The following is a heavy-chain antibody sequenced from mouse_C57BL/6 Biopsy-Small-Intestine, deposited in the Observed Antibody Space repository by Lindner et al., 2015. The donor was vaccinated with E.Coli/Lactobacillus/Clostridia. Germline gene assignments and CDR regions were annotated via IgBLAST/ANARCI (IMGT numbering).Heavy chain of an antibody. D-gene: IGHD1-1*01. CDR3: ARGASTVVGLYYFDY. Sequence: VQLQESGAELVRPGSSVKLSCKTSGYTFTSYGINWVKQRPGQGLEWIGYLYFGNGYKEHNEKFKGKATLTSDTSSSTAYMQLNSLTSEDSAIYFCARGASTVVGLYYFDYWGQGTTLTVSS. CDR2: LYFGNGYK. CDR1: GYTFTSYG. J-gene: IGHJ2*01. V-gene: IGHV1-58*01.